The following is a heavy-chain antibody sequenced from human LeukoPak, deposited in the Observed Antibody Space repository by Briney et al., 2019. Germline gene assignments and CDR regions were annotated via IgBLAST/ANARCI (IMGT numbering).Heavy chain of an antibody. V-gene: IGHV5-51*01. CDR3: ASLDIVVVPAAPDAFDI. D-gene: IGHD2-2*01. CDR2: IYPGDSDT. J-gene: IGHJ3*02. Sequence: GESLKISCKGSGYSFTSYWIGWVRQMHGKGLEWMGIIYPGDSDTRYSPSLQGQVTISADKSISTAYLQWSSLKASDTAMYYCASLDIVVVPAAPDAFDIWGQGTMVTVSS. CDR1: GYSFTSYW.